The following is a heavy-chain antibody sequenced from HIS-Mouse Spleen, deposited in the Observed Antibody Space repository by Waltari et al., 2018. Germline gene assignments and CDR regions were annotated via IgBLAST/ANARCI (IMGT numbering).Heavy chain of an antibody. D-gene: IGHD6-13*01. Sequence: QLQLQESGPGLVKPSETLSLPWTVPGRSISSSSYYWAWIRQPYGKGLEWVGCIYFSGSTYYNPSCKSRVTISVDTSKNQFSLKLSSVTAADTAVYYCAREIPYSSSWYDWYFDLWGRGTLVTVSS. CDR1: GRSISSSSYY. J-gene: IGHJ2*01. V-gene: IGHV4-39*07. CDR3: AREIPYSSSWYDWYFDL. CDR2: IYFSGST.